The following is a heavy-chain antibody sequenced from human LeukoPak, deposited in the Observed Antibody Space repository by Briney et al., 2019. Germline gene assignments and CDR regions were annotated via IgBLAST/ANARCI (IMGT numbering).Heavy chain of an antibody. CDR1: GYSFTSYW. CDR2: IYPGDSDT. V-gene: IGHV5-51*01. D-gene: IGHD3-22*01. Sequence: GESLKISCKGSGYSFTSYWIGWVRQMPGKGLEWMGIIYPGDSDTRYSPSFQGQVTISADKSISTAYLQWSSLKASDTAMYYCARGDERESYDSSGYTFDYWGQGTLVTVSS. J-gene: IGHJ4*02. CDR3: ARGDERESYDSSGYTFDY.